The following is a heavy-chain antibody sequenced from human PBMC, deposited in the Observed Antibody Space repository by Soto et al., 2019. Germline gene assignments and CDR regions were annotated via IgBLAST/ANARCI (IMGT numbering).Heavy chain of an antibody. J-gene: IGHJ6*04. Sequence: GGSLRLSCAASGFTFSSYLMHWVRQAPGKGLVWVSRINSDGSSTSYADSVKGRFTISRDNAKNTLYLQMNSLRAEDTAVYYCARVGITIFGVVTPLDVWGKGTTVTVSS. CDR3: ARVGITIFGVVTPLDV. D-gene: IGHD3-3*01. CDR1: GFTFSSYL. CDR2: INSDGSST. V-gene: IGHV3-74*01.